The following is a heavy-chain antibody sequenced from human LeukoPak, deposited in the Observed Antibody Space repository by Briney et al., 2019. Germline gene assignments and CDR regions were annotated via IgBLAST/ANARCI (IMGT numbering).Heavy chain of an antibody. CDR2: IRSRAYDETT. CDR3: AREGYCSSTSCPWTFDY. D-gene: IGHD2-2*01. CDR1: GFKFCDYA. V-gene: IGHV3-49*04. Sequence: GGSLRLSCTTSGFKFCDYALSCVGQAPGKGLVGVGYIRSRAYDETTEYHTSVRRRSSISRDESKTIAYLQMNSLTTEDTAVYYCAREGYCSSTSCPWTFDYWGQGTLVTVSS. J-gene: IGHJ4*02.